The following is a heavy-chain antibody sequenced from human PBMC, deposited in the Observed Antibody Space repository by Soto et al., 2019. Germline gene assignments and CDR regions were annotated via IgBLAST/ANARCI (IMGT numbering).Heavy chain of an antibody. J-gene: IGHJ4*02. CDR3: AKGPLYYGDVRLYFDY. D-gene: IGHD4-17*01. Sequence: GGSLRLPCPASGFTFSSHAMSWVRQAPGPGLEWVSAISGSGGSTYYADSVKGRFTISRDNSKNTLYLQMNSLRAEDTAVYYCAKGPLYYGDVRLYFDYLGQGTLVTGSS. CDR2: ISGSGGST. V-gene: IGHV3-23*01. CDR1: GFTFSSHA.